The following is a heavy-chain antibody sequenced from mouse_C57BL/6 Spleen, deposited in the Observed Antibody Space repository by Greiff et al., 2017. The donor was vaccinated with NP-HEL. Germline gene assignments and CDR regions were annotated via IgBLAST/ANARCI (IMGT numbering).Heavy chain of an antibody. CDR1: GYTFTSYW. V-gene: IGHV1-50*01. CDR2: IDPSDSYT. J-gene: IGHJ4*01. Sequence: VQLQQSGAELVKPGASVKLSCKASGYTFTSYWMQWVKQRPGQGLEWIGEIDPSDSYTNYNQKFKGKATLTVDTSSSTAYMQLSSLTSEDSAVYYCARGGMDYWGQGTSVTVSS. CDR3: ARGGMDY.